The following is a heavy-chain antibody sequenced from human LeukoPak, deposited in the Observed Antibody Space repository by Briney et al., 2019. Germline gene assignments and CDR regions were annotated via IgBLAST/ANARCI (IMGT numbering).Heavy chain of an antibody. V-gene: IGHV3-11*04. CDR2: ISSSGSTI. CDR3: ARRAVPAAICDY. J-gene: IGHJ4*02. Sequence: PGGSLRLSCAASGFTFSNYYMSWIRQAPGKGLEWVSYISSSGSTIYYVDSVKGRFTISRDKAKNSLYIQMNRLRAEETSVYYCARRAVPAAICDYWRQGTLVSVSS. CDR1: GFTFSNYY. D-gene: IGHD2-2*01.